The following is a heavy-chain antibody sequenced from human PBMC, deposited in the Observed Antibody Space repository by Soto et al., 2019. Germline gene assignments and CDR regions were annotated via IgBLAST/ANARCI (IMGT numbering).Heavy chain of an antibody. CDR2: MSYDGSSR. V-gene: IGHV3-30*18. J-gene: IGHJ4*02. D-gene: IGHD5-12*01. CDR3: VNPASPLATITSFDY. Sequence: GGSLRLSCAASGFTFSSYGMHWVRQAPGKGLEWVAVMSYDGSSRHYADSVKGRFTISRDNSNNTLYLQMHSLTPGDTAVYYCVNPASPLATITSFDYWGRGTLVTVSS. CDR1: GFTFSSYG.